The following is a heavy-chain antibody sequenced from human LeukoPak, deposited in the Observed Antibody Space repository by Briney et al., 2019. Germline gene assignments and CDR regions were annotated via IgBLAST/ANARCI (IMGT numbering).Heavy chain of an antibody. J-gene: IGHJ4*02. Sequence: SQTLTLTCAISGDSVSSNSAAWDWISQSPSRGLEWLGRTYYRSKWYNDYAVSVKSRITINPDTSKNQFSLQLNSVTPEATAVYYCAREARGYSYGCFDYWGQGTLVTVSS. CDR1: GDSVSSNSAA. V-gene: IGHV6-1*01. D-gene: IGHD5-18*01. CDR2: TYYRSKWYN. CDR3: AREARGYSYGCFDY.